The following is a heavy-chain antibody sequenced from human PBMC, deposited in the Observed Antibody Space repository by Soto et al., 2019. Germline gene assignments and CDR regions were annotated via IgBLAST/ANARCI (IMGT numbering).Heavy chain of an antibody. J-gene: IGHJ4*02. Sequence: SVKGSCKASGFTFTSSAMQWVRQARGQRLEWIGWIVVGSGNTNYAQKFQERVTITRDMSTSTAYMELSSLRSEDTAVYYCAAGYGSGSYYPFDYWGQGTLVTVSS. CDR2: IVVGSGNT. CDR1: GFTFTSSA. V-gene: IGHV1-58*02. CDR3: AAGYGSGSYYPFDY. D-gene: IGHD3-10*01.